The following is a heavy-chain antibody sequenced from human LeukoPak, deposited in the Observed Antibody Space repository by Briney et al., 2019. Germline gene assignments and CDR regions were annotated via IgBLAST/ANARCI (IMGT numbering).Heavy chain of an antibody. CDR1: GFTFSSYA. D-gene: IGHD3-22*01. J-gene: IGHJ4*02. V-gene: IGHV3-30-3*01. CDR2: ISYDGSNK. Sequence: PRGSLRLSCAASGFTFSSYAMHWVRQAPGKGLEWVAVISYDGSNKYYADSVKGRFTISRDNSKNTLYLQMNSLRAEDTAVYYCARVDGDSSGYYSFDYWGQGTLVTVSS. CDR3: ARVDGDSSGYYSFDY.